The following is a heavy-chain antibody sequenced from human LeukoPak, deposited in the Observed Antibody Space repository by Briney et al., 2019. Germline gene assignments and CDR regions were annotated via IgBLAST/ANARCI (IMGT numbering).Heavy chain of an antibody. CDR2: IYYSGST. CDR1: GGSITSDY. J-gene: IGHJ4*02. V-gene: IGHV4-59*08. Sequence: PSETLSLTCTVSGGSITSDYWSWIRQPPGKELEWIGYIYYSGSTHYNPSLKSRATLSVDTSKNQFSLKLSSVTAADTAVYYCARRAPYSYEWSTLDYWGQGTLVTVSS. CDR3: ARRAPYSYEWSTLDY. D-gene: IGHD5-18*01.